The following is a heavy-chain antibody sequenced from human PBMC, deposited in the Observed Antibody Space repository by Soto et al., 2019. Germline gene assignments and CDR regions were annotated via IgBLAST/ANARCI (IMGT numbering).Heavy chain of an antibody. CDR3: ARDSNTYYYGSGQTKLDY. J-gene: IGHJ4*02. CDR1: GGSISSGDYY. Sequence: TLSLTCTVSGGSISSGDYYWSWIRQHPGKGLEWIGYIYYSGSTYYNPSLKSRVTISVDTSKNQFSLKLSSVTAADTAVYYCARDSNTYYYGSGQTKLDYWGQGTLVTVSS. CDR2: IYYSGST. V-gene: IGHV4-30-4*01. D-gene: IGHD3-10*01.